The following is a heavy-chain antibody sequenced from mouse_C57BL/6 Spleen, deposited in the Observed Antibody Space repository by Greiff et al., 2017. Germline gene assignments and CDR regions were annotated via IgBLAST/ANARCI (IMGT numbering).Heavy chain of an antibody. CDR2: IYPNYGTT. D-gene: IGHD1-1*01. CDR3: ARSGGSPWFAY. V-gene: IGHV1-39*01. J-gene: IGHJ3*01. CDR1: GYSFTDYT. Sequence: EVQLQQSGPELVKPGASVKISCKASGYSFTDYTMNWVKQRHGKGLEWIGVIYPNYGTTSYNQKFKGKATLTVDQSSSTTYMQLNSLTSEYSAVYYYARSGGSPWFAYWGQGTLVTVSA.